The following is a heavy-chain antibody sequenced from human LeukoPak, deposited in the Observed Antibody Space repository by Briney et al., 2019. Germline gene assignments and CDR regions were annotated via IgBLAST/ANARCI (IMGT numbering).Heavy chain of an antibody. D-gene: IGHD2-2*01. CDR2: INSDGTST. V-gene: IGHV3-74*01. CDR1: GFTFSRYW. CDR3: ARERCISTSCSHGMDV. J-gene: IGHJ6*02. Sequence: GGSLRLSCAASGFTFSRYWMNWVRQVPGKGLVWVSRINSDGTSTINADSVRGRFSISRDNAKNTLYLQMNSLRAEDTAVYYCARERCISTSCSHGMDVWGQGTTVTVSS.